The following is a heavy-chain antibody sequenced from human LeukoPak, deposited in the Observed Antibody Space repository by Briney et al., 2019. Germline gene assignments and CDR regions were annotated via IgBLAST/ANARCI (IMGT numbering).Heavy chain of an antibody. J-gene: IGHJ1*01. Sequence: GGSLRLSCAASGFTFSSYWMHWVRQAPGKGLEWVSSISSSSSYIYYADSVKGRFTISRDNAKNSLYLQMNSLRAEDTAVYYCTAGTGPRHWGQGTLVTVSS. CDR1: GFTFSSYW. V-gene: IGHV3-21*01. CDR2: ISSSSSYI. D-gene: IGHD6-13*01. CDR3: TAGTGPRH.